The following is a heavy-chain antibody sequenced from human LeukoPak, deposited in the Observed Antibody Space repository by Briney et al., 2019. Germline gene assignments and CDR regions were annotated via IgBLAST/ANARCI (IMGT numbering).Heavy chain of an antibody. J-gene: IGHJ6*03. CDR2: ISGSSTTL. D-gene: IGHD2-2*01. CDR1: GFTFRPYS. CDR3: ARDAVVPASISSYYYYMDV. Sequence: GGSLRLSCAASGFTFRPYSMNWVRQAPGKGLEWISYISGSSTTLYYADSVKGRFTISRDNAKNSLYLQMNSLRVEDTAVYYCARDAVVPASISSYYYYMDVWGKGTTVTVSS. V-gene: IGHV3-48*01.